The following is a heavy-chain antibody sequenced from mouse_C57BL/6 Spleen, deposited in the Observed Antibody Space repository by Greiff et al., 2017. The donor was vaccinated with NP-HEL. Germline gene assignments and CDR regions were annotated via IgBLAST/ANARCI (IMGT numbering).Heavy chain of an antibody. J-gene: IGHJ2*01. CDR1: GYTFTSYW. D-gene: IGHD2-4*01. V-gene: IGHV1-50*01. CDR2: IDPSNSNT. Sequence: QVQLQQPGAELVKPGASVKLSCTASGYTFTSYWMTWVKQRPGQGLEWIGGIDPSNSNTKYNQKFKGKATFTVVTSSTTAYLQLSSLTSEDAAVYNCARFYDDDGFDYWGKGTTVTVSS. CDR3: ARFYDDDGFDY.